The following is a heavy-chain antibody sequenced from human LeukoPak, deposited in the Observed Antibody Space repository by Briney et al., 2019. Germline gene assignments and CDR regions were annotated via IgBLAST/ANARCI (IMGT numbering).Heavy chain of an antibody. V-gene: IGHV4-34*01. D-gene: IGHD3-3*01. Sequence: SETLSLTCAVYGGSFSGYYWSWIRQPPGKGLEWIGEINHSGSTNYNPSLKSRVTISVDTSKNQFSLKLSSVTAADTAVYYCARDRRYYDFWSGFSDAFDIWGQGTMVTVSS. CDR3: ARDRRYYDFWSGFSDAFDI. CDR1: GGSFSGYY. CDR2: INHSGST. J-gene: IGHJ3*02.